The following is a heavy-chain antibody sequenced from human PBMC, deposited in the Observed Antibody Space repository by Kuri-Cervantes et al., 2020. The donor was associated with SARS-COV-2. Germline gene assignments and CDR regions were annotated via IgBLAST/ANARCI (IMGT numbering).Heavy chain of an antibody. CDR2: ISWNSGSI. CDR1: GFTFDDYA. Sequence: GGSLRLSCAASGFTFDDYAMHWVRQAPGKGLEWVSGISWNSGSIGYADSVKGRFTISRDNAKNSLYLQMNSLRAEGTALYYCAKVSWYEDSRLGCFDLWGRGTLVTVSS. CDR3: AKVSWYEDSRLGCFDL. V-gene: IGHV3-9*01. J-gene: IGHJ2*01. D-gene: IGHD2-15*01.